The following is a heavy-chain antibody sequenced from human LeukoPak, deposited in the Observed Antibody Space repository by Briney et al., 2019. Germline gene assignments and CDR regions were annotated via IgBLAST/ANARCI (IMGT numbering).Heavy chain of an antibody. CDR3: AKDPLYDSSKGHYFDY. D-gene: IGHD3-22*01. V-gene: IGHV3-23*01. CDR1: GFTFSSYA. CDR2: ISGRGGST. J-gene: IGHJ4*02. Sequence: GGSLRLSCAASGFTFSSYAMSWVRQAPGKGLEWVSAISGRGGSTYYADSVKGRFTISRDNSKNTLYLQMNSLRAEDTAVYYCAKDPLYDSSKGHYFDYWGQGTLVTVSS.